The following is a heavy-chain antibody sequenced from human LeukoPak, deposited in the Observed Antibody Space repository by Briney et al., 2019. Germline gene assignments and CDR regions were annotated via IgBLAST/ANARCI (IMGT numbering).Heavy chain of an antibody. CDR2: INHSGST. V-gene: IGHV4-34*01. Sequence: SETLSLTCAVYGGSFSGYYWSWIRQPPGKGLEWIGEINHSGSTNYNPSLKSRVTISVDTSKNQFSLKLSSVTAADTAVCYCARAEGSGSPTFDYWGQGTLVTVSS. J-gene: IGHJ4*02. CDR3: ARAEGSGSPTFDY. D-gene: IGHD3-10*01. CDR1: GGSFSGYY.